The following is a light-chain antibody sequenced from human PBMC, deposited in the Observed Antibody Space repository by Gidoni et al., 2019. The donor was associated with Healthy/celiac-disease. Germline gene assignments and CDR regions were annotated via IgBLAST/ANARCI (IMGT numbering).Light chain of an antibody. V-gene: IGKV3-11*01. CDR1: QSVSSS. Sequence: EIVLTQSPAILSLFPGERATLSCRASQSVSSSLAWYQQKPGQAPRLLIYDASNRATGIPARFSGSGSGTDFNLTISSLEPEDFAVYYCQQRSNWPPLTFGGXTKVDI. CDR3: QQRSNWPPLT. J-gene: IGKJ4*01. CDR2: DAS.